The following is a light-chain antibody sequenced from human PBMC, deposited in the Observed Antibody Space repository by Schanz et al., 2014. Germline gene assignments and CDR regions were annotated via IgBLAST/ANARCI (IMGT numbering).Light chain of an antibody. V-gene: IGLV3-1*01. CDR1: KLGDKF. CDR3: QAWDPITLLA. Sequence: SSELSQPPSVSVSPGQTASITCSGDKLGDKFVCWYQHRPGQSPVLVIYEDNKRPSGIPERFSGSNSGNTATLTISGTQALDEADYYCQAWDPITLLAFGGGTKLTVL. CDR2: EDN. J-gene: IGLJ2*01.